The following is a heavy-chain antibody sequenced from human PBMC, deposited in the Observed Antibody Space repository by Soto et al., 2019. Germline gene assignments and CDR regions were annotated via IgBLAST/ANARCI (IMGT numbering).Heavy chain of an antibody. CDR2: SNPYNGNT. CDR3: ARGWVHPQGRGPFDY. J-gene: IGHJ4*02. V-gene: IGHV1-18*04. CDR1: GYNFSTYG. D-gene: IGHD3-16*01. Sequence: ASVKVSCKASGYNFSTYGINWVRQAPGQRLEWLGWSNPYNGNTKYVQKFQDRVTLTTDTSATTAYMEVRSLRSDDTAMYFCARGWVHPQGRGPFDYCGQGTLGAVSS.